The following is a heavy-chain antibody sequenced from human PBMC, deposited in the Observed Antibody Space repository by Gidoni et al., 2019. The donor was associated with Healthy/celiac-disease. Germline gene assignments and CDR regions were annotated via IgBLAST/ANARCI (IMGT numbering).Heavy chain of an antibody. D-gene: IGHD3-3*01. V-gene: IGHV3-33*01. Sequence: QVQLVESGGGVVQPGRSLRLSCAASGFTFSSYGMHWVRQAPGKGLEWVAVIWYDGSNKYYADSVKGRFTISRDNSKNTLYLQMNSLRAEDTAVYYCAREEAAYYDFWSGYPGGYWGQGTLVTVSS. CDR3: AREEAAYYDFWSGYPGGY. CDR1: GFTFSSYG. J-gene: IGHJ4*02. CDR2: IWYDGSNK.